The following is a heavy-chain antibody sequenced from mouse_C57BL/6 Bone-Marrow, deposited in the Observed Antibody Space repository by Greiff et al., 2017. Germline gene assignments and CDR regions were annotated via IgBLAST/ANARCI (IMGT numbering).Heavy chain of an antibody. CDR3: ARMYYYGSSYVLHYYFDY. CDR1: GFTFSSYA. J-gene: IGHJ2*01. D-gene: IGHD1-1*01. CDR2: ISDGGSYT. V-gene: IGHV5-4*03. Sequence: EVKLMESGGGLVKPGGSLKLSCAASGFTFSSYAMSWVRQTPEKRLEWVATISDGGSYTYYPDNVKGRFTISRDNAKNNLYLQMSHLKSEDTAMYYCARMYYYGSSYVLHYYFDYWGQGTTLTVSS.